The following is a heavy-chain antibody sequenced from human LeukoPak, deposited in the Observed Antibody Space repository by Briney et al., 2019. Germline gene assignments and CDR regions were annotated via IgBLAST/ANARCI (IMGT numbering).Heavy chain of an antibody. V-gene: IGHV1-69*13. Sequence: SVKVSCKASGYTFTGYYMHWVRQAPGQGLEWMGGIIPIFGTANYAQKFQGRVTITADESTSTAYMELSSLRSEDTAVYYCARGDIAAAGTIDYWGQGTLVTVSS. D-gene: IGHD6-13*01. CDR1: GYTFTGYY. CDR3: ARGDIAAAGTIDY. CDR2: IIPIFGTA. J-gene: IGHJ4*02.